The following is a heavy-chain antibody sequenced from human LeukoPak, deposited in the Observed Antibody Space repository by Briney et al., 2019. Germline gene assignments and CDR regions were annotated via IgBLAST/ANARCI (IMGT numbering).Heavy chain of an antibody. D-gene: IGHD2-2*01. V-gene: IGHV3-48*03. CDR1: GFTFSSYE. J-gene: IGHJ5*02. CDR3: ARLYCSSTRCPFDP. CDR2: TSSSGSTI. Sequence: PGGSLRLSCAASGFTFSSYEMNWVRQAPGKGLEWVSYTSSSGSTIYYADSVKGRFTISRDNAKNSLYLQMNSLRAEDTAVYYCARLYCSSTRCPFDPWGQGTLVTVSS.